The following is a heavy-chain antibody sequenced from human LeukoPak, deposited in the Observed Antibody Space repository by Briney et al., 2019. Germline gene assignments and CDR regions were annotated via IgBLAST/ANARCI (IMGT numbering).Heavy chain of an antibody. D-gene: IGHD6-19*01. CDR3: ARVPYSSGWYVERNYYYYYMDV. V-gene: IGHV3-7*01. J-gene: IGHJ6*03. CDR2: IKQDGSEK. Sequence: HPGGSLRLSCAASGFTFSSYWMSWVRQAPGKGLEWVANIKQDGSEKYYVDSVKGRFTISRDNAKNSLYLQMNSLRAEDTAVYYCARVPYSSGWYVERNYYYYYMDVWGKGTTVTVSS. CDR1: GFTFSSYW.